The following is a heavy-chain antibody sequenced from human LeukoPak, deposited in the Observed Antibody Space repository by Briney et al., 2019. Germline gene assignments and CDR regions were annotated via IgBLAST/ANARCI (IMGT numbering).Heavy chain of an antibody. V-gene: IGHV4-39*01. D-gene: IGHD2-2*01. J-gene: IGHJ5*02. CDR3: GRRDKRWYQLINWFDP. CDR2: IYYSGST. CDR1: GGSLSSSSYY. Sequence: SETLSLTCTVSGGSLSSSSYYWGWIRQPPGKGLEWIGSIYYSGSTYYHPSLKSRVTITVATSKNQFSLPLSSVTAADTAVYYCGRRDKRWYQLINWFDPWGQGTLVTVSS.